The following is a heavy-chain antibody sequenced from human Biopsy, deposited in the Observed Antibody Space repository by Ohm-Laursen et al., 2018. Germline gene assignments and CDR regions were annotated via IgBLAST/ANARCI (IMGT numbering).Heavy chain of an antibody. Sequence: ASVKVSCKASGGGFKSYALSWARQAPGQGLEWMGRIIPILRTTAYAQTFLGRVTITADSPTSTVDMELTSLTSDDTAVYFCAREAIGYQLPCDDWGQGTLVTVSS. CDR3: AREAIGYQLPCDD. CDR1: GGGFKSYA. J-gene: IGHJ4*02. CDR2: IIPILRTT. V-gene: IGHV1-69*11. D-gene: IGHD2-2*01.